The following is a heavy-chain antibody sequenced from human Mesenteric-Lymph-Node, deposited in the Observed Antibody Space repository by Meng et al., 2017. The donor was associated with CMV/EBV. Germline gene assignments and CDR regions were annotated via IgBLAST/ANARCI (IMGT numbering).Heavy chain of an antibody. J-gene: IGHJ6*02. CDR2: IIPIFGTA. CDR1: GGTFSSYA. Sequence: SVKVSCKASGGTFSSYAISWVRQAPGQGLEWMGGIIPIFGTANYAQKFQGRVTITTDESTSTAHMELSSLRSEDTAVYYCATKVAADFGVVTTSYYYYYYGVDVWGQGTTVTVSS. CDR3: ATKVAADFGVVTTSYYYYYYGVDV. D-gene: IGHD3-3*01. V-gene: IGHV1-69*05.